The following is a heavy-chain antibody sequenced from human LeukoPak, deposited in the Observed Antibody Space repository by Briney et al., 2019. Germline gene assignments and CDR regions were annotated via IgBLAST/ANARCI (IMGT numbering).Heavy chain of an antibody. CDR1: GGSISSGSYY. J-gene: IGHJ1*01. CDR3: ARDRGNLQH. CDR2: IYTSGST. D-gene: IGHD1-14*01. V-gene: IGHV4-61*02. Sequence: SQTLSLTCTVSGGSISSGSYYWSWIRQPAGKGLEWIGRIYTSGSTNYNPSLKSRVTISVDTSKNQFSLKLSSVTAADTAVYYCARDRGNLQHWGQGTLVTVSS.